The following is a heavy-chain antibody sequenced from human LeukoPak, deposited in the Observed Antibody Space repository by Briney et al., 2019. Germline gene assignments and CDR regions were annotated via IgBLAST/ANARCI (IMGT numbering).Heavy chain of an antibody. J-gene: IGHJ4*02. Sequence: GGSLRLSCAASGFTFSSYSMNWVRQAPGKGLEWVSVIYSGGSTYYADSVKGRFTISRDNSKNTLYLQMNSLRAEDTAVYYCAKGRAGNYYYDSSDYWGQGTLVTVSS. CDR1: GFTFSSYS. D-gene: IGHD3-22*01. V-gene: IGHV3-66*01. CDR3: AKGRAGNYYYDSSDY. CDR2: IYSGGST.